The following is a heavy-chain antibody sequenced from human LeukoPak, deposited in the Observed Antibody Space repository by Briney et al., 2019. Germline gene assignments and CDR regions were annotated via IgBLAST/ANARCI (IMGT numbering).Heavy chain of an antibody. V-gene: IGHV4-59*01. D-gene: IGHD5-18*01. CDR1: GGSLSTFY. Sequence: PSETLSLTCTVSGGSLSTFYWSWIRQPPGKGLELIAYFSPTGSTNYNPSLKSRVTTSVDTSKNQLSLRLSSVTAADTAVYYCARANTAMSVWGQGTLVTVSS. CDR3: ARANTAMSV. J-gene: IGHJ4*02. CDR2: FSPTGST.